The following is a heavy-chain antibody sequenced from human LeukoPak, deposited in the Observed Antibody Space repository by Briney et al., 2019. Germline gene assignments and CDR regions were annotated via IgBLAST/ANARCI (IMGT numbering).Heavy chain of an antibody. D-gene: IGHD3-22*01. Sequence: VASVKVSCKASGYTFTGYYMHWVRQAPGQGLEWVGWINPNSGGTNYAQKFQGRVTMTRDTPISTAYMELSRLRSDDTAVYYCARDLGHYYDSSGYYYDYWGQGTLVTVSS. CDR3: ARDLGHYYDSSGYYYDY. CDR2: INPNSGGT. J-gene: IGHJ4*02. CDR1: GYTFTGYY. V-gene: IGHV1-2*02.